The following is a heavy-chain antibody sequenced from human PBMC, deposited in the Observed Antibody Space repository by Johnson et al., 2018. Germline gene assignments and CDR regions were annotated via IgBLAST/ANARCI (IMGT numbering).Heavy chain of an antibody. D-gene: IGHD1-1*01. CDR3: AREPSGSDDFDSWVSDY. J-gene: IGHJ4*02. CDR2: ISTTSYTL. V-gene: IGHV3-11*01. Sequence: QVQLVQSGGGLVKAGGSLKLSCEASGFRFSDYFMSWIRQAPGKGLEWIAYISTTSYTLHYADSVKGRFTVSRDNLKNTLYLHINNLRADYTDVYYCAREPSGSDDFDSWVSDYWGQGTLVTVSS. CDR1: GFRFSDYF.